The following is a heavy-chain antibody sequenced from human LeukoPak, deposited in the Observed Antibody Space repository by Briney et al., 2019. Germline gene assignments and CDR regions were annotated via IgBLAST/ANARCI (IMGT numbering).Heavy chain of an antibody. CDR1: GGTFSSYA. V-gene: IGHV1-69*13. Sequence: ASVKVSCKASGGTFSSYAISWVRQAPGQGLEWMGGVIPIFGTANYAQKFQGRVTITADESTSTAYMELSSLRSEDTAVYYCAIIGAYCGGDCYSADYDYWGQGTLVTVSS. CDR3: AIIGAYCGGDCYSADYDY. D-gene: IGHD2-21*02. CDR2: VIPIFGTA. J-gene: IGHJ4*02.